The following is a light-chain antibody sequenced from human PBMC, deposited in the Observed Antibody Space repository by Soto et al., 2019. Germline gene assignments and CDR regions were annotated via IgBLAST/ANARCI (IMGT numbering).Light chain of an antibody. CDR2: DAS. Sequence: EIVLAQSPGTLSLSPGESATLSCRASQSVSTSSLAWYQQKPGQAPRLLIYDASSRATGIPDRFSAGGSGTDFTFTNSRLEPEDFAVYYCQQYGSSPVTFGQGSKVEIK. V-gene: IGKV3-20*01. J-gene: IGKJ2*01. CDR3: QQYGSSPVT. CDR1: QSVSTSS.